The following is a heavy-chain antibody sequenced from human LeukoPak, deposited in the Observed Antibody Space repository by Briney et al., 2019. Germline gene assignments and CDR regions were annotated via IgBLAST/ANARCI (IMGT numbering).Heavy chain of an antibody. CDR2: IYYSGST. CDR1: GGSISSSSYY. CDR3: ARGSIFGVVIFNNWYFDL. Sequence: SETLSLTCTVSGGSISSSSYYWGWIRQPPGKGLEWIGSIYYSGSTYYNPSLKSRVTISVDTSKNQFSLKLSSVTAADTAVYYCARGSIFGVVIFNNWYFDLWGRGTLVTVSS. J-gene: IGHJ2*01. D-gene: IGHD3-3*01. V-gene: IGHV4-39*07.